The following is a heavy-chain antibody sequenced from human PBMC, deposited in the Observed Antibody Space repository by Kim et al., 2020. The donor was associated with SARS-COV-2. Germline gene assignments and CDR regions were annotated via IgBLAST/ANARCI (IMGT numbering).Heavy chain of an antibody. V-gene: IGHV4-59*01. Sequence: TNYNPPLKSRVTISVHTSKNQFSLKLSSVTAADTAVYYCARSHYSGPFGYWGQGTLVTVSS. D-gene: IGHD4-4*01. CDR2: T. J-gene: IGHJ4*02. CDR3: ARSHYSGPFGY.